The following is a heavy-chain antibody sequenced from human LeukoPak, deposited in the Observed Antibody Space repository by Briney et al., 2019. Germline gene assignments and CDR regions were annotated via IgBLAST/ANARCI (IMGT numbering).Heavy chain of an antibody. D-gene: IGHD3-9*01. CDR2: ISSGGNTI. CDR1: GFTFNSET. V-gene: IGHV3-48*01. Sequence: GGSLRLSCAASGFTFNSETMNWVRQAPGKGLEWVSYISSGGNTIYYADSVKGRFTISRDNAKNSLYLQMNSLRAEDTAVYYCARDRGTYYDILTGLDYWGQGTLVTVSS. CDR3: ARDRGTYYDILTGLDY. J-gene: IGHJ4*02.